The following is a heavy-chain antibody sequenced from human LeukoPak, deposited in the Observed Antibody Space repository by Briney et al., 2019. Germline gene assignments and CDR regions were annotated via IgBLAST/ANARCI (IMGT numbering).Heavy chain of an antibody. D-gene: IGHD2-2*01. Sequence: ASVKVSCKAPGYTFTGYYMHWVRQAPGQGLEWMGWINPNSGGTNYAQKFQGRVTMTRDTSISTAYMELSRLRSDDTAVYYCAREIVVVPAVHNWFDPWGQGTLVTVSS. V-gene: IGHV1-2*02. J-gene: IGHJ5*02. CDR1: GYTFTGYY. CDR3: AREIVVVPAVHNWFDP. CDR2: INPNSGGT.